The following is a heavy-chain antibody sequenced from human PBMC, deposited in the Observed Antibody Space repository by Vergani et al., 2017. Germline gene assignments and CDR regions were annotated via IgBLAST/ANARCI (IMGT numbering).Heavy chain of an antibody. D-gene: IGHD6-13*01. CDR2: IYTSGST. CDR1: GGSISSYY. CDR3: ARDEGAAAGYYYYYMDV. Sequence: QVQLQESGPGLVKPSETLSLTCTVSGGSISSYYWSWIRQPAGKGLEWIGRIYTSGSTNYNPSLKSRVTMSVDTSKNQFSLKLSSVTAADTAVYYWARDEGAAAGYYYYYMDVWGKGTTVTVSS. V-gene: IGHV4-4*07. J-gene: IGHJ6*03.